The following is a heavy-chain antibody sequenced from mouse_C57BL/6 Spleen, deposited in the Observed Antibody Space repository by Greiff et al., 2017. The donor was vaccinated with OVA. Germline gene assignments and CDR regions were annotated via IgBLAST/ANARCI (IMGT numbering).Heavy chain of an antibody. J-gene: IGHJ4*01. CDR1: GFSLTSYG. CDR2: IWGDGST. D-gene: IGHD3-2*02. Sequence: QVQLKESGPGLVAPSPSLSITCTVSGFSLTSYGVSWVRQPPGKGLEWLGVIWGDGSTTYHSALISSLSIRKDNSKSQVFLKLNSLQTDDTATYYCDKQLRLPDYYAMDYWGQGTSVTVSS. CDR3: DKQLRLPDYYAMDY. V-gene: IGHV2-3*01.